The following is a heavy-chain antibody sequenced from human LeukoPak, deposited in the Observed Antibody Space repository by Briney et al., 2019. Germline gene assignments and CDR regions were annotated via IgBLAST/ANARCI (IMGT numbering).Heavy chain of an antibody. J-gene: IGHJ4*02. Sequence: ASVKVSCKASGYTFTGYYMHWVRQAPGQGLEWMGWINPNSGGTNYAQKFQGRVTMTRDTSISTAYMELSRLRSDDTAVYYCAREYYFESSGYYPLGYWGQGTLVTVSS. V-gene: IGHV1-2*02. CDR3: AREYYFESSGYYPLGY. D-gene: IGHD3-22*01. CDR2: INPNSGGT. CDR1: GYTFTGYY.